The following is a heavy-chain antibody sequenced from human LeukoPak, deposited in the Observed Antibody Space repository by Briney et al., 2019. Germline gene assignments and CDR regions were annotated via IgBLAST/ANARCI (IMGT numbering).Heavy chain of an antibody. CDR2: ITGSSSFI. D-gene: IGHD6-6*01. CDR3: AKASANYWYFDL. Sequence: GGSLRLFCAASGFTFSTYSMTWVRQAPGKGLEWVSSITGSSSFISYADSVKGRFTISRDNAGNSLYLQINSLRAEDTAVYYCAKASANYWYFDLWGRGTLVTVSS. J-gene: IGHJ2*01. CDR1: GFTFSTYS. V-gene: IGHV3-21*01.